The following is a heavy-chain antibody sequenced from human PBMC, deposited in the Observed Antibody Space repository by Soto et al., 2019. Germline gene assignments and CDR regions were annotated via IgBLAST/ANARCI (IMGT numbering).Heavy chain of an antibody. CDR3: ARLYTGYEAFVY. D-gene: IGHD5-12*01. J-gene: IGHJ4*02. CDR2: IYYSGST. Sequence: PSETLSLTCSVSGGSIDSGDYYWSWIRQSPGKGLEWIGYIYYSGSTYYNPSLKSRSTISIDTSKNQFFLDVDSVTAADTAVYYCARLYTGYEAFVYWGQGTLVTVSS. V-gene: IGHV4-30-4*01. CDR1: GGSIDSGDYY.